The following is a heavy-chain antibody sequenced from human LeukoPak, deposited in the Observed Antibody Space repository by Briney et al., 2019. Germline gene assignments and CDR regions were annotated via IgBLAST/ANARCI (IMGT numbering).Heavy chain of an antibody. CDR2: INPNSGGT. V-gene: IGHV1-2*02. CDR1: GYTFTGYY. Sequence: ASAKVSCKASGYTFTGYYMHWVRQAPGQGLEWMGWINPNSGGTNYAQKFQGRVTMTRDTSISTAYMELSRLRSDDTAVYYCARGSGSQPLPSDYWGQGTLVTVSS. D-gene: IGHD1-26*01. CDR3: ARGSGSQPLPSDY. J-gene: IGHJ4*02.